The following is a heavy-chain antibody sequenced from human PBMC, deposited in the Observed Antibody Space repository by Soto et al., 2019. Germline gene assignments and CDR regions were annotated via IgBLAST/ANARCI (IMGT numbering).Heavy chain of an antibody. CDR1: GFTFSSYA. D-gene: IGHD3-22*01. J-gene: IGHJ3*02. V-gene: IGHV3-30-3*01. CDR3: AREMEVVVITKPLFPSAFDI. CDR2: ISYDGSNK. Sequence: GGSLRLSCAASGFTFSSYAMHWVRQAPGKGLEWVAVISYDGSNKYYADSVKGRFTISRDNSKNTLYLQMNSLRAEDTAVYYCAREMEVVVITKPLFPSAFDIWGQGTMVTVSS.